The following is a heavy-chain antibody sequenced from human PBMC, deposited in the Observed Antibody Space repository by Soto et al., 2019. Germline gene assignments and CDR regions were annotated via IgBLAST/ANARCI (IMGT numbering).Heavy chain of an antibody. V-gene: IGHV4-31*03. CDR2: IYYGGST. CDR3: ARASLNWFDP. Sequence: SETLSLTCTVSGGSISSGGYYWSWIRQHPGKGLEWIGYIYYGGSTYYNPSLKSRVTISVDTSKNQFSLKLSSVTAADTAVYYCARASLNWFDPWGQGTLVTVSS. J-gene: IGHJ5*02. CDR1: GGSISSGGYY.